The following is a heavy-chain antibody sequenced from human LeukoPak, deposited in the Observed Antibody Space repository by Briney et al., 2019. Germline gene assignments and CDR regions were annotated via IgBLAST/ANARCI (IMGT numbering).Heavy chain of an antibody. CDR2: ISHTKNNK. CDR3: ARDGYDILTGYYAYHLDS. D-gene: IGHD3-9*01. Sequence: PGRTLRLSCAASGFTFTNYSMHWVPQAPGKGLEWVAVISHTKNNKYYADSVKGRFAISRDNFNNALYLQMNSLRPEDTAVYYCARDGYDILTGYYAYHLDSWGQGTLVTVSS. V-gene: IGHV3-30*09. CDR1: GFTFTNYS. J-gene: IGHJ4*02.